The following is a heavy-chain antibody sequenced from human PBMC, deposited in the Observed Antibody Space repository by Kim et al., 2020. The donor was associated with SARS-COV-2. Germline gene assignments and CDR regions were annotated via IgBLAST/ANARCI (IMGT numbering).Heavy chain of an antibody. V-gene: IGHV1-2*02. CDR1: GYTFTAYY. J-gene: IGHJ4*02. CDR3: SREDF. Sequence: ASVKVSCKASGYTFTAYYLHWLRQAPGQGLEWMGWIHSNSGATTYAQNFQGRVTITRDTSISTVYMELISLTSDDTALYYCSREDFWGQGTLVTVSS. CDR2: IHSNSGAT.